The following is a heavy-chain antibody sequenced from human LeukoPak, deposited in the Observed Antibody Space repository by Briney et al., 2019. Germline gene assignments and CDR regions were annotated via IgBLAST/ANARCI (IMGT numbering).Heavy chain of an antibody. V-gene: IGHV1-46*01. D-gene: IGHD4-17*01. CDR2: IHSSGGST. J-gene: IGHJ5*02. Sequence: GASVKVSCKASGYTFTGYYMHWVRQAPGQGLEWMGIIHSSGGSTSYAQKFQGRVTMTRDMSTSTVYMELSSLRSEDTAVYYCALTTVTIKWFDPWGQGTLVTVSS. CDR3: ALTTVTIKWFDP. CDR1: GYTFTGYY.